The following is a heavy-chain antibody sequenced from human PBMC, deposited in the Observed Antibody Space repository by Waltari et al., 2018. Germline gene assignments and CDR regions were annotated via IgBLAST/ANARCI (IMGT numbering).Heavy chain of an antibody. J-gene: IGHJ6*02. CDR3: ARLRDDYGDNGHSVHYHYGLDV. D-gene: IGHD4-17*01. V-gene: IGHV4-59*08. Sequence: QVQLQESGPGLVKASETLSLTCIVSGGSMGGYYWNWIRQPPGQGLAWIGYLYYSGSTDYNPSLKSRVTISGDTSKNQFSLKLSSVTAADTAVYYCARLRDDYGDNGHSVHYHYGLDVWGQGTTVTVSS. CDR1: GGSMGGYY. CDR2: LYYSGST.